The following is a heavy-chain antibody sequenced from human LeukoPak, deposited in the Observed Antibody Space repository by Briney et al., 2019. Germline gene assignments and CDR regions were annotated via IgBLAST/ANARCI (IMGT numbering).Heavy chain of an antibody. D-gene: IGHD3-22*01. CDR2: IIPIFGTA. CDR3: ATSPRYYDSSGYYFDY. CDR1: GGTFSSYA. V-gene: IGHV1-69*13. J-gene: IGHJ4*02. Sequence: SVRVSCKASGGTFSSYAISWVRQAPGQGLEWMGGIIPIFGTANYAQKFQGRVTITADESTSTAYMELSSLRSEDTAVYYCATSPRYYDSSGYYFDYWGQGTLVTVSS.